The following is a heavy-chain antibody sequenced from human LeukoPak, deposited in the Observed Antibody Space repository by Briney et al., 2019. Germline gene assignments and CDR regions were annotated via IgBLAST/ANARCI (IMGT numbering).Heavy chain of an antibody. CDR3: TRDLLALQDDRTGGGY. J-gene: IGHJ4*02. D-gene: IGHD3-22*01. CDR2: IRSKAYGGTT. CDR1: RFTFCDYA. V-gene: IGHV3-49*04. Sequence: PGRSLRLSWTAARFTFCDYAISWVRQASRKGPEWVGFIRSKAYGGTTEYAAAVKGIFTISRDDSKSIAYLQMNSLKTEDTAVYYCTRDLLALQDDRTGGGYWGQGTLVTVSS.